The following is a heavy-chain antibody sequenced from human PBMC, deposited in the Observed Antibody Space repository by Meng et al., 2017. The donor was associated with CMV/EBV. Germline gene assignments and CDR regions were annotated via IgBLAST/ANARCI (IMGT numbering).Heavy chain of an antibody. V-gene: IGHV3-30-3*01. CDR3: AHTIFGVAKAFDI. CDR2: ISYDGSNK. CDR1: GFTFSSYA. Sequence: GGSLRLSCAASGFTFSSYAMHWVRQAPGKGLEWVAVISYDGSNKYYADSVKGRFTISRDNSKNTLYLQMNSLRAEDTAVYYCAHTIFGVAKAFDIWGQGTMVTVSS. D-gene: IGHD3-3*01. J-gene: IGHJ3*02.